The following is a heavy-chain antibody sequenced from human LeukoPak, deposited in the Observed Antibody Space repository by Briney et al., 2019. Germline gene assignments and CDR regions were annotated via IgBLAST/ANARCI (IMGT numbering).Heavy chain of an antibody. V-gene: IGHV4-59*08. CDR3: ARLQIAAAGKGYFDY. Sequence: LETLSLTCTVSGGSISSYYWSWIRQPPGKGLEWIGYIYYSGSTNYNPSLKSRVTISVDTSKNQFSLKLSSVTAADTAVYYCARLQIAAAGKGYFDYWGQGTLVTVSS. J-gene: IGHJ4*02. CDR1: GGSISSYY. D-gene: IGHD6-13*01. CDR2: IYYSGST.